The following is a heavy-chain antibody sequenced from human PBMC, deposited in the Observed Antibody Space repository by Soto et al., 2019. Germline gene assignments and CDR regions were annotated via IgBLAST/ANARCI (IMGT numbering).Heavy chain of an antibody. CDR1: GGSVTSYY. J-gene: IGHJ5*02. V-gene: IGHV4-59*02. CDR3: ARGPTSRCGVVVTSFYNCFDP. Sequence: PSETLSLTCTVSGGSVTSYYWSWIRQPPGKGMEWIAYIYYSGSTNYNPSLKSRVTVSVDMSNNQFSLTLTSVTAADTAVDYCARGPTSRCGVVVTSFYNCFDPGCQGTLVTVSS. CDR2: IYYSGST. D-gene: IGHD2-15*01.